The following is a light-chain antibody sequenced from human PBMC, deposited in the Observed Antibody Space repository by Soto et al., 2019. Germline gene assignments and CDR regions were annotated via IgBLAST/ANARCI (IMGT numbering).Light chain of an antibody. CDR3: SSYTSSSTPVV. J-gene: IGLJ2*01. Sequence: QSALTQPASVSGSPGQSITISCTGTSSDVGGYNYVSWYQQHPGKAPKLIIYDVSNRPSGVSNRFSGSKSGNTASLTISGLQAEDEADYYCSSYTSSSTPVVFGGGTQLTV. CDR1: SSDVGGYNY. V-gene: IGLV2-14*01. CDR2: DVS.